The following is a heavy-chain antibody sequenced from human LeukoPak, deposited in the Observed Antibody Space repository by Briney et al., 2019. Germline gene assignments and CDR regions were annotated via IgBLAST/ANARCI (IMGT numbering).Heavy chain of an antibody. J-gene: IGHJ5*02. CDR2: ISSSSSYI. CDR3: ARDTWYCSGGSCLLNWFDP. Sequence: PGGSLRLSCAASGFTFSSYSMNWVRQAPGKGLEWVSSISSSSSYIYYADSVKGRFTISRDNAKNSLYLQMNSLRAEDTAVYCCARDTWYCSGGSCLLNWFDPWGQGTLVTVSS. V-gene: IGHV3-21*01. D-gene: IGHD2-15*01. CDR1: GFTFSSYS.